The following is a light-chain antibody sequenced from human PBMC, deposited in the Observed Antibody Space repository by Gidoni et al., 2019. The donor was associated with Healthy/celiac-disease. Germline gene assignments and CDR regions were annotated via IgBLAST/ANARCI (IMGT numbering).Light chain of an antibody. CDR1: QSISSY. V-gene: IGKV1-39*01. Sequence: DIQMTQSPSSLSASVGDRVTITCRASQSISSYLNWYQQKPGRAPKLLIYAASSLQSGVPSRFSGSGSGTDFTLTIISLQPEDFATYYCQQSYSTPYTFAQXTKLEIK. CDR2: AAS. J-gene: IGKJ2*01. CDR3: QQSYSTPYT.